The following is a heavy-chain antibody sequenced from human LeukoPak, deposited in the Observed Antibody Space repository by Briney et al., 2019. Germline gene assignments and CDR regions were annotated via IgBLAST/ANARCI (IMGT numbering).Heavy chain of an antibody. CDR2: ISSSSSYI. V-gene: IGHV3-21*01. CDR3: ASPKAGTHYYYMDV. CDR1: GFTFSSYS. Sequence: GGSLRLSCAASGFTFSSYSMNWVRQAPGKGLEWVSSISSSSSYIYYADSVKGRFTISRDNAKNSLYLQMNSLRAEDTAVYYCASPKAGTHYYYMDVWGKGTTVTVSS. J-gene: IGHJ6*03.